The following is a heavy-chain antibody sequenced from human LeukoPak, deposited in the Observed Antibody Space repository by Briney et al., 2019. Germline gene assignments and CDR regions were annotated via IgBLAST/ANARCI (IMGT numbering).Heavy chain of an antibody. J-gene: IGHJ4*02. CDR1: GGSINSRNYY. V-gene: IGHV4-39*01. CDR3: ARHNSRAIFYDTGDGFDY. D-gene: IGHD2/OR15-2a*01. CDR2: IYYSGST. Sequence: PSETLSLTCTVSGGSINSRNYYWGWIRQTPGKGLEWIGAIYYSGSTYYNPSLKSRVTISVDTSKNQFSLKLSSVNAADTAMYYCARHNSRAIFYDTGDGFDYWGQGTLVTVSP.